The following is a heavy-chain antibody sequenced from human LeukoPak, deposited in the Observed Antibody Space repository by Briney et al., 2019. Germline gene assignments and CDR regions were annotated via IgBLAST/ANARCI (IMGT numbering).Heavy chain of an antibody. Sequence: SQTLSLTCAVSGGSISSGGYSWSWIRQPPGKGLEWIGYIYHSGSTYYNPSLKSRVTISVDRSKNQFSLKLSSVTAADTAVYYCARRNYGDYVGWFDPWGQGTLVTVSS. CDR2: IYHSGST. CDR1: GGSISSGGYS. D-gene: IGHD4-17*01. CDR3: ARRNYGDYVGWFDP. J-gene: IGHJ5*02. V-gene: IGHV4-30-2*01.